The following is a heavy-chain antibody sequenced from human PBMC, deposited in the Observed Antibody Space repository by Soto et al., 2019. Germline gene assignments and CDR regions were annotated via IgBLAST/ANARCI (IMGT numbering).Heavy chain of an antibody. J-gene: IGHJ6*02. V-gene: IGHV1-69*13. D-gene: IGHD2-2*02. Sequence: SVKVSCKASGGTFSSYAISWVRQAPGQGLEWMGGIIPLFGTANYAPKFQGRVTITADESTSTASMELSSLRSEDTAVYYCASADIVVVPAAIRDYYYYCGMAVWGQGTTVTVSS. CDR2: IIPLFGTA. CDR3: ASADIVVVPAAIRDYYYYCGMAV. CDR1: GGTFSSYA.